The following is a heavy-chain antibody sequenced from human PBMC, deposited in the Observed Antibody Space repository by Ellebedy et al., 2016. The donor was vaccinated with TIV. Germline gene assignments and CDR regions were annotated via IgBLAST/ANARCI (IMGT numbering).Heavy chain of an antibody. CDR3: ARYDGSGYALEY. CDR2: IKQDGSVK. D-gene: IGHD3-22*01. CDR1: GFTLSSYW. V-gene: IGHV3-7*03. Sequence: PGGSLRLSCAASGFTLSSYWLAWVRQASGKGLEWVASIKQDGSVKYYVDSVKGRFTISRDNAKNLLHLQMNSLTAEDTAVYYCARYDGSGYALEYWGQGILVTVSS. J-gene: IGHJ4*02.